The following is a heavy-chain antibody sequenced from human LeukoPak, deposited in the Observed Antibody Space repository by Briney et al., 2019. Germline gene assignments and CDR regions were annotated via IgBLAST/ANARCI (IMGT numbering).Heavy chain of an antibody. Sequence: GGSLRLSCAASGFTFSTYAMHWVRQAPGKGLEYVSAISGNGGSTYYANSVKGRFTISRDNSKNTLYLQMGSLRAEDMAVYYCAREVRYYYYMDVWGKGTTVTISS. CDR3: AREVRYYYYMDV. J-gene: IGHJ6*03. CDR1: GFTFSTYA. V-gene: IGHV3-64*01. CDR2: ISGNGGST. D-gene: IGHD4/OR15-4a*01.